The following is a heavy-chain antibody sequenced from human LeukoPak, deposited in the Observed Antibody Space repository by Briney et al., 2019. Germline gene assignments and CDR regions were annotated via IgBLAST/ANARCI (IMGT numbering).Heavy chain of an antibody. CDR1: GDPISFYF. CDR3: ATLGRAAGNAFDI. J-gene: IGHJ3*02. D-gene: IGHD1-26*01. V-gene: IGHV4-59*01. Sequence: SETLSLTCSVSGDPISFYFWSWIRQPPGKGLEWIGHTYYGGSTDYNPSLASRVTVSADTSKNQFSLKLSSVTAADTAVYYCATLGRAAGNAFDIWGQGTVVIVSS. CDR2: TYYGGST.